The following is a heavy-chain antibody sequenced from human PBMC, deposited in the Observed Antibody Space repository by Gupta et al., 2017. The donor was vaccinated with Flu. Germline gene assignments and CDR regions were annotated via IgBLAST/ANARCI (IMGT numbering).Heavy chain of an antibody. J-gene: IGHJ6*02. D-gene: IGHD3-10*01. CDR3: VRSAPVLRVINYYYYGLDV. Sequence: KGLEWIGYTYYSGNTNYNPSLKSRVTISVDTSRNQFSLKVSSVTAADTAVYYCVRSAPVLRVINYYYYGLDVLGQGTTVTVSS. CDR2: TYYSGNT. V-gene: IGHV4-59*08.